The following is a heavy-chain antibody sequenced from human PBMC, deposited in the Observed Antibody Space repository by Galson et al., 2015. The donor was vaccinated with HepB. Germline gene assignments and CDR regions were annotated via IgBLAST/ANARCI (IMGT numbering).Heavy chain of an antibody. D-gene: IGHD6-6*01. CDR2: IYPGDSDT. CDR1: GYSFTSYW. V-gene: IGHV5-51*01. CDR3: ARHQGGIAARPEYYFDY. Sequence: QSGAEVKKPGESLKISCKGSGYSFTSYWIGWVRQTPGKGLEWMGIIYPGDSDTRYSPSFQGQVTISADKSISTAYLQWSNLKASDTAMYYCARHQGGIAARPEYYFDYWGQGTLVTVSS. J-gene: IGHJ4*02.